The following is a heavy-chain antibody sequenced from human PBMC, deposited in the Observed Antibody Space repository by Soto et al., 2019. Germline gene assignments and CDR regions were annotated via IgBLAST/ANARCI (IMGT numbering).Heavy chain of an antibody. CDR1: GGSISVYY. CDR2: VYDNGRP. J-gene: IGHJ4*02. V-gene: IGHV4-59*01. D-gene: IGHD3-9*01. CDR3: ARGVGSSPPRY. Sequence: SETLSLTCTISGGSISVYYWSWIRQSPRQGLEWIGYVYDNGRPYYSPSLKSRVTISADTSKNQISLKLTSATAAVTAVYYCARGVGSSPPRYWGRGTLVTVSS.